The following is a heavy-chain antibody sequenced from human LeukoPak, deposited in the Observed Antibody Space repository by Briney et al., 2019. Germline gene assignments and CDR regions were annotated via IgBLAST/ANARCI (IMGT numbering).Heavy chain of an antibody. V-gene: IGHV4-4*07. J-gene: IGHJ4*02. D-gene: IGHD1-14*01. CDR2: IYTSGST. CDR1: GVSISSYY. CDR3: ARDMTGGIWARATSFDH. Sequence: PSETLSLTCTVSGVSISSYYWSWIRQPAGKGLEWIGSIYTSGSTNYNPSLKSRVTISVDTSKNQFSLKLSSVTAADTAVYYCARDMTGGIWARATSFDHWGQGTLVTVSS.